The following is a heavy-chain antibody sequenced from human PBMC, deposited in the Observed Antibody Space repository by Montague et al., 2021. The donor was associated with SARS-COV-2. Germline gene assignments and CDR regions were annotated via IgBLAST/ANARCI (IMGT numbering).Heavy chain of an antibody. J-gene: IGHJ3*02. V-gene: IGHV4-31*03. CDR1: GGSISSGGYY. Sequence: TLSLTCTVSGGSISSGGYYWSWIRQRPGKGLEWIAYIYYSGSTYYNPSLKSRVSISVDTSKNKFSLKLSSVTAADTAVCYCARARTRFSLIVLVIDPFDIWGQGTMVTVSS. CDR3: ARARTRFSLIVLVIDPFDI. D-gene: IGHD3-22*01. CDR2: IYYSGST.